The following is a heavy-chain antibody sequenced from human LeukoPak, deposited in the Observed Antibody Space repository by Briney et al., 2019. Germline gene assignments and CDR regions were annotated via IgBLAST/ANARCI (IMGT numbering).Heavy chain of an antibody. J-gene: IGHJ4*02. CDR2: IRYDGSNK. CDR1: GFTFSTCG. V-gene: IGHV3-30*02. CDR3: AKDISRGDGY. Sequence: PGGSLRLSCAASGFTFSTCGMHWVRQAPGKGLEWVAFIRYDGSNKYYTDSVKGRLTISRDNSKNTLYLQMNSLRAEDTAVYYCAKDISRGDGYWGQGALVTVSS. D-gene: IGHD2-2*01.